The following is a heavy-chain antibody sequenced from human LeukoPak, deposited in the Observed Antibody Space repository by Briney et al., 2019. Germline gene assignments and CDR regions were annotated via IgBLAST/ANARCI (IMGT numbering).Heavy chain of an antibody. CDR3: ARDSAPVRTSWYFDL. J-gene: IGHJ2*01. V-gene: IGHV4-59*11. CDR1: GGSFSSHY. Sequence: SETLSLTCTVSGGSFSSHYWTWIRHPPGKALEWIGYHTGDAHYNPTNYNPLPRSRAPISLDTPTNQFSLKLSSVTAADPPVYYCARDSAPVRTSWYFDLWGRGTLVTVSS. D-gene: IGHD1-14*01. CDR2: HTGDAHYNPT.